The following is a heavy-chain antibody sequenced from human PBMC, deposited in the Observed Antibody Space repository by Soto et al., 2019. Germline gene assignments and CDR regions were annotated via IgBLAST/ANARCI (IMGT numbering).Heavy chain of an antibody. CDR2: MSSRSLTI. V-gene: IGHV3-48*02. CDR3: ARGGSSSDNGMDV. J-gene: IGHJ6*02. CDR1: GFTFSTYS. Sequence: EVQLVESGGGLVQPGGSLRVSCAASGFTFSTYSMNWVRQAPGKGLERVSYMSSRSLTIYYTDSVKGRFTISRDNAKNSLYLQMNSLRDEYTAVYYCARGGSSSDNGMDVWGQGTTVTVSS. D-gene: IGHD6-6*01.